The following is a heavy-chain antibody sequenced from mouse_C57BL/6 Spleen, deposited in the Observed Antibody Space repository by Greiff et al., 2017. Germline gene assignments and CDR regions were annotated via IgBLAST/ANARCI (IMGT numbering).Heavy chain of an antibody. D-gene: IGHD2-5*01. CDR3: ASRHSNSFAY. CDR1: GFSLTSYG. Sequence: QVQLQQSGPGLVAPSQSLSITCTVSGFSLTSYGVDWVRQSPGKGLEWLGVIWGVGSTNYNSALKSRLSISKDNSKSQVFLKMNSLQTDDTAMYYCASRHSNSFAYWGQGTLVTVSA. V-gene: IGHV2-6*01. J-gene: IGHJ3*01. CDR2: IWGVGST.